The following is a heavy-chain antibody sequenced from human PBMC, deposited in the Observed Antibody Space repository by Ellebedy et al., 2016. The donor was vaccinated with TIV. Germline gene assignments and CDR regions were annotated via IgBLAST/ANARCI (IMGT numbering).Heavy chain of an antibody. Sequence: GGSLRLSCAASGFTFSNTWMTWVRQAPGKGLEWVGRIKSKSDGETIEYAAPVKGRFTILRDDSKNSLYLEMNSLKPEDTAVYYCATVHTVFGTYFFDCWGQGTRVTVSS. CDR3: ATVHTVFGTYFFDC. D-gene: IGHD3-10*01. V-gene: IGHV3-15*01. CDR1: GFTFSNTW. J-gene: IGHJ4*02. CDR2: IKSKSDGETI.